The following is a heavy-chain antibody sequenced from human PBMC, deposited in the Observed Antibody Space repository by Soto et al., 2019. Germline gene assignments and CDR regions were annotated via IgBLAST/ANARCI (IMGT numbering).Heavy chain of an antibody. D-gene: IGHD3-22*01. J-gene: IGHJ6*02. CDR2: ISGSGGST. V-gene: IGHV3-23*01. CDR3: AKVLTPYYYDSSGYYYEYYYYYGMDV. CDR1: GFTFSSYA. Sequence: GGSLRLSCAASGFTFSSYAMSWVRQAPGKGLEWVSAISGSGGSTYYADSVKGRFAISRDNSKNTLYLQMNSLRAEDTAVYYCAKVLTPYYYDSSGYYYEYYYYYGMDVWGQGTTVTVSS.